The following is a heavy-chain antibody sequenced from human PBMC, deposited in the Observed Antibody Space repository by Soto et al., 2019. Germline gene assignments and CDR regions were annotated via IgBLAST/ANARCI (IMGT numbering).Heavy chain of an antibody. CDR3: ASSDWILGGMRGGHFDY. D-gene: IGHD3-9*01. V-gene: IGHV3-48*02. CDR1: GFTFSSYS. CDR2: ISSSSSTI. Sequence: GGSLRLSCAASGFTFSSYSMNWVRQAPGKGLEWVSYISSSSSTIYYADSVKGRFTISRDNAKNSLYLQMNSLRDEDTAVYYCASSDWILGGMRGGHFDYWGQGTLVTVPS. J-gene: IGHJ4*02.